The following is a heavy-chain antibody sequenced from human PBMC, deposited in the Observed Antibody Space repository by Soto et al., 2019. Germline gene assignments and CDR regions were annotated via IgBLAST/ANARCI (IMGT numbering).Heavy chain of an antibody. CDR3: TRGGMPYSSWNYYFNGMDV. D-gene: IGHD6-19*01. CDR1: GYTFTDYY. V-gene: IGHV1-2*02. CDR2: INPKSGAT. Sequence: QAQVEQSGAEVKKPGASVKVSCKSSGYTFTDYYMHWVRQAPGQGLEWMGWINPKSGATNYAQKFRGRVPMTRDTSTSTVYMELTRLTSDDTAVYYCTRGGMPYSSWNYYFNGMDVWGQGTTVTVAS. J-gene: IGHJ6*02.